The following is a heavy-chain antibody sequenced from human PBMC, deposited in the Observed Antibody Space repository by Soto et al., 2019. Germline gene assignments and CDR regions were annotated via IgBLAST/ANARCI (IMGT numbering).Heavy chain of an antibody. D-gene: IGHD2-2*03. Sequence: PSPTLSLTCALSGDRVSSNSAAWNWIRQSPSRGLEWLGRTYYRSKWYNDYAVSVKSRITINPDTSKNQSSLQLNSVTPEDTAVYYCARDLGIVVVPAAGTTYYFDYWGQGTLVTVSS. CDR1: GDRVSSNSAA. CDR2: TYYRSKWYN. V-gene: IGHV6-1*01. CDR3: ARDLGIVVVPAAGTTYYFDY. J-gene: IGHJ4*02.